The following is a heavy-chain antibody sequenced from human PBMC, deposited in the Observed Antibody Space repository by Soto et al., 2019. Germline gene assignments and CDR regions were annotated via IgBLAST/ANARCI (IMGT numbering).Heavy chain of an antibody. D-gene: IGHD2-2*01. Sequence: SDTLSLTCTVSGGSISSYYWSLIRQPQGKGLEWIGYIYYSGSTNYNPSLKSRVTISVDTSKNQFSLKLSSVTAADTAVYYCARERYCSSTSCETKRDNWFDPWGQGTLVTVSS. J-gene: IGHJ5*02. CDR3: ARERYCSSTSCETKRDNWFDP. CDR2: IYYSGST. V-gene: IGHV4-59*01. CDR1: GGSISSYY.